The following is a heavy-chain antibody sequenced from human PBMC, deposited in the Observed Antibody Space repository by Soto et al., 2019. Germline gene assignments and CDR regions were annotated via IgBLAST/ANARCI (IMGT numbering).Heavy chain of an antibody. V-gene: IGHV1-69*02. CDR2: IIPILGIA. J-gene: IGHJ6*03. Sequence: QVQLVQSGAEVKKPGSSVKVSCKASGGTFSSYTISWVRQAPGQGLEWMGRIIPILGIANYAQKFQGRVTITADKSASTAYMELSSLRSEDTAVYYCARGDCSGGSCYLNYYYYYMDVWGKGTTVTVSS. D-gene: IGHD2-15*01. CDR1: GGTFSSYT. CDR3: ARGDCSGGSCYLNYYYYYMDV.